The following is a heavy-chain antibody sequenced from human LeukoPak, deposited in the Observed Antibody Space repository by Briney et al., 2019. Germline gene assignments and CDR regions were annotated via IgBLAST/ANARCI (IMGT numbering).Heavy chain of an antibody. V-gene: IGHV3-30-3*01. CDR2: ISYDGSNK. CDR3: AREKDIVVVPAAPGAFDY. CDR1: GFTFSSYA. D-gene: IGHD2-2*01. Sequence: PGGSLRLSCAASGFTFSSYAMHWVRQAPGKGLEWVAVISYDGSNKYYADSVKGRFTISRDNSKNTLYLQMNSLRAEDTAVYYCAREKDIVVVPAAPGAFDYWGQGTLVTVSS. J-gene: IGHJ4*02.